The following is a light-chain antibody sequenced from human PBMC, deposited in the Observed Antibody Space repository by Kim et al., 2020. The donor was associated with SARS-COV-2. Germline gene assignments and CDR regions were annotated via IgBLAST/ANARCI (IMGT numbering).Light chain of an antibody. CDR3: QTYDTVPYN. J-gene: IGKJ2*01. CDR2: AVS. Sequence: SASVVDRVPFTCRASQAIRKYVAWYQQKPGKIPKLLIHAVSTLQSGVPSRFSGGGSGTDFTLTIRGLQPEDVATYYCQTYDTVPYNFGQGTKLEI. V-gene: IGKV1-27*01. CDR1: QAIRKY.